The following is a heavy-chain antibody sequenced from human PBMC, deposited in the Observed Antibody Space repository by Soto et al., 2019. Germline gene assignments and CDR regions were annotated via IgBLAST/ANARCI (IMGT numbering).Heavy chain of an antibody. CDR3: ARLGAPNYYYYYMDV. D-gene: IGHD1-26*01. CDR2: INAGNGNT. J-gene: IGHJ6*03. Sequence: QVQLVQSGAEVKKPGASVKVSCKASGYTFTSYAMHWVRQAPGQRLEWMGWINAGNGNTKYSQKFQGRVTITRDTSASTADMELSSLRSEDTAVYYCARLGAPNYYYYYMDVWGKGTTVTVSS. V-gene: IGHV1-3*01. CDR1: GYTFTSYA.